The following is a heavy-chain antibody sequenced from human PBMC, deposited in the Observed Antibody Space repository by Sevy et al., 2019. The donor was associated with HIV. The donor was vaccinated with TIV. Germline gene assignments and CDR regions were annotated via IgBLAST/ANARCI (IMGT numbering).Heavy chain of an antibody. Sequence: GGSLRLSCAASGFTFDDYAMHWVRQAPGKGLEWVSGISWNSGSIGYADSVKGRFTISRDNAKKSLYLQMNSLRAEDTALYYCAKGYCSSTSCQSTFDYWGQGTLVTVSS. D-gene: IGHD2-2*01. J-gene: IGHJ4*02. CDR1: GFTFDDYA. V-gene: IGHV3-9*01. CDR3: AKGYCSSTSCQSTFDY. CDR2: ISWNSGSI.